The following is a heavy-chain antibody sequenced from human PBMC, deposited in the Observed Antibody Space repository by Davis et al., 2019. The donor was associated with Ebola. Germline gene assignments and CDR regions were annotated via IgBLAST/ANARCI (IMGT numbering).Heavy chain of an antibody. V-gene: IGHV4-59*01. D-gene: IGHD4-11*01. CDR1: GGSINHYY. Sequence: PGGSLRLSCTVSGGSINHYYWSWVRQPPGKGLEWVGFIYNSASTNYNPSLESRVTISVDTSKHQFSLRMSSVTAADTAVYYCARIDNSASFDSWGQGTLVTVSS. CDR2: IYNSAST. CDR3: ARIDNSASFDS. J-gene: IGHJ5*01.